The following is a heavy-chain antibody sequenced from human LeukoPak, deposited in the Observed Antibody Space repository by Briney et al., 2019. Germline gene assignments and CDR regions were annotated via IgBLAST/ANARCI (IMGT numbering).Heavy chain of an antibody. CDR1: GYTSTGYD. V-gene: IGHV1-8*01. D-gene: IGHD3-10*01. Sequence: ASVKVSCKASGYTSTGYDINWVRQATGQGLEWMGWMNPNSGNTGYAQKFRGRVTMTRNTSISTAYMELSSLRSGDTAVYYCARAVRGPYYYYGMDVWGQGTTVTVSS. CDR3: ARAVRGPYYYYGMDV. CDR2: MNPNSGNT. J-gene: IGHJ6*02.